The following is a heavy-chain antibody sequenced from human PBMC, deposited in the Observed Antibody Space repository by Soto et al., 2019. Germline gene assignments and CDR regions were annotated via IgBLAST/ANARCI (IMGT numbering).Heavy chain of an antibody. CDR3: ARIRIYNWNYGPSPLFDY. CDR1: GGTFSSYA. D-gene: IGHD1-7*01. V-gene: IGHV1-69*01. CDR2: IIPIFGTA. J-gene: IGHJ4*02. Sequence: NASGGTFSSYAISWVRQAPGQGLEWMGGIIPIFGTANYAQKFQGRVTITADESTSTAYMELSSLRSEDTAVYYCARIRIYNWNYGPSPLFDYWGQGTLVTVSS.